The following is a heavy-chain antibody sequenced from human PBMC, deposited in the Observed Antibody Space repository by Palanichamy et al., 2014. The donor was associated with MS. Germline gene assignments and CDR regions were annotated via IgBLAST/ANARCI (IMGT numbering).Heavy chain of an antibody. Sequence: QVQLVESGGGLVNPGGSLRLSCVASGFTFTDYYMSWVRQVPGKGLEWVSYITSSGSHTTYPDSVKGRFTISRDNARNSLYLQMHSLGVEDTAVYYCARDGGHEGALDAFDMWGQGTLVTVSS. V-gene: IGHV3-11*06. CDR3: ARDGGHEGALDAFDM. CDR2: ITSSGSHT. CDR1: GFTFTDYY. D-gene: IGHD3-16*01. J-gene: IGHJ3*02.